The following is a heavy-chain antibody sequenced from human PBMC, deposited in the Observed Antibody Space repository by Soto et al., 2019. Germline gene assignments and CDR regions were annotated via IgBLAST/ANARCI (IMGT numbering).Heavy chain of an antibody. CDR2: ISGSGGST. J-gene: IGHJ4*02. V-gene: IGHV3-23*01. CDR3: AKSYSGSYYFDY. D-gene: IGHD1-26*01. Sequence: GGSLRLSCAASVFTFSSYAMSWVRQAPGKGLEWVSAISGSGGSTYYADSVKGRFTISRDNSKNTLYLQMNSLRAEDTAVYYCAKSYSGSYYFDYWCQGTLVTVSS. CDR1: VFTFSSYA.